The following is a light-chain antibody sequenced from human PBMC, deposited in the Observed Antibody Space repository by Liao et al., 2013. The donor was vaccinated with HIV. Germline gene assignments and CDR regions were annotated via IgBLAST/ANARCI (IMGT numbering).Light chain of an antibody. J-gene: IGLJ2*01. CDR2: YDG. CDR1: NIGSKS. Sequence: SYELTQPPSVSVAPGKTATITCGGNNIGSKSVHWYQQKPGQAPVLVIYYDGDRPSGTPDRFSGSYSGNTATLTITGTQTMDESDYFCQAWDSGAEVLFGGGTKLTVL. V-gene: IGLV3-21*01. CDR3: QAWDSGAEVL.